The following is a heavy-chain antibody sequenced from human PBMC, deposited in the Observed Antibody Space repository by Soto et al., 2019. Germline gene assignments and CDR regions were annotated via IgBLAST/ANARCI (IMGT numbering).Heavy chain of an antibody. CDR1: GDSVSSNSAA. J-gene: IGHJ5*02. V-gene: IGHV6-1*01. CDR2: TYYRSKWYK. CDR3: GRTVGWIDP. D-gene: IGHD2-15*01. Sequence: SQTLSLTCAISGDSVSSNSAAWNWIRQSPSRGLEWLGRTYYRSKWYKEYAASVKSRITINPDTSKNQFSLRLNSVSPEDTAVYYCGRTVGWIDPWGQGTLVTVSS.